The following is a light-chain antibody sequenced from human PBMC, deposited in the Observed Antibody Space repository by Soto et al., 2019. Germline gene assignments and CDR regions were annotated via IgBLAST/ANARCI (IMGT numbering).Light chain of an antibody. V-gene: IGLV2-18*02. CDR1: SSDVGSYNR. CDR3: SSYTSSSTSYV. J-gene: IGLJ1*01. Sequence: QSVLTQPPSVSGSPGQSVTISCTGTSSDVGSYNRVSWYQQPPGTAPKLMIYEVSNRPSGVPDRFSGSKSGNTASLTISGLQAEDEADYYCSSYTSSSTSYVFGTGTKLT. CDR2: EVS.